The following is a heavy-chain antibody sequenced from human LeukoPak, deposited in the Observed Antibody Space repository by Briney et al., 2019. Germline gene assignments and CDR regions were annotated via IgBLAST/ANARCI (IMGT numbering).Heavy chain of an antibody. CDR2: IYSGGST. Sequence: GGSLRLSCAASGFTVSSNYMSWVRQAPGKGLEWVSIIYSGGSTYYADSVKGRFTISRDNSKNTLYLQMNSLRAEDTAVYYCAGGGQALYYYYYMDVWGKGTTVTVSS. D-gene: IGHD3-16*01. J-gene: IGHJ6*03. V-gene: IGHV3-53*01. CDR1: GFTVSSNY. CDR3: AGGGQALYYYYYMDV.